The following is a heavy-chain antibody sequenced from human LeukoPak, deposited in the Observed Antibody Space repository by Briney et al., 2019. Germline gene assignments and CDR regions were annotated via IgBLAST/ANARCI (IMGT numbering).Heavy chain of an antibody. CDR2: IKQDGSEK. CDR1: GFTFSDYW. CDR3: ARDHAGVFDY. D-gene: IGHD3-10*01. Sequence: PGGSLRLSCAASGFTFSDYWMSWVRQAPGKGLEWVANIKQDGSEKYYVDSVKGRFTISRDNAKNSLYLQMNSLRAEDTAVYYCARDHAGVFDYWGQGTLVTVSS. V-gene: IGHV3-7*05. J-gene: IGHJ4*02.